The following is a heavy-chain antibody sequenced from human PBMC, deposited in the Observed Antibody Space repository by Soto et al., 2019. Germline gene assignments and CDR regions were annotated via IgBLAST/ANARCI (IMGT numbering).Heavy chain of an antibody. CDR2: IYYSGST. Sequence: SETLSLTCTVSGGSISSGGDYWSWIRQHPGKGLEWIGYIYYSGSTYYNPSLKSRVTISVDTSKNQFSLKLSSVTAADTAVYYCAASQYYYDSSGYYRVAVPIDYWGQGTLVTVSS. J-gene: IGHJ4*02. D-gene: IGHD3-22*01. CDR3: AASQYYYDSSGYYRVAVPIDY. V-gene: IGHV4-31*03. CDR1: GGSISSGGDY.